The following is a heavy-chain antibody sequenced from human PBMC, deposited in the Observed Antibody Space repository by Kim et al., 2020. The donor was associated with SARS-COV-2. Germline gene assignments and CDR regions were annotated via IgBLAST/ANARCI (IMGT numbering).Heavy chain of an antibody. V-gene: IGHV4-59*08. J-gene: IGHJ4*01. CDR3: AGGNYFFFFDF. Sequence: SETLSLTCTVSGASISSYYWTWIRQPPGKGLEWIGYISYSGSTNYNPSLKSRVTISIDTSKNQFSLKLSSVTAADTAVFYCAGGNYFFFFDFLGHVTLVT. D-gene: IGHD1-7*01. CDR1: GASISSYY. CDR2: ISYSGST.